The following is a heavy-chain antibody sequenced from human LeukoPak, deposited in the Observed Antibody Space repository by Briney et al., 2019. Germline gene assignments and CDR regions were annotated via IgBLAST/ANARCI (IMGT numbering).Heavy chain of an antibody. J-gene: IGHJ5*02. CDR3: AREAVAVPAAPPGFDP. CDR2: IYYSGST. V-gene: IGHV4-59*01. D-gene: IGHD2-2*01. Sequence: SETLSLTCTVSGGSISSYYWSWIRQPPGKGLEWIGYIYYSGSTNYNPSLKSRVTISVDTSKNQFSLKLSSVTAADTAVYYCAREAVAVPAAPPGFDPWGQGTLVIVSS. CDR1: GGSISSYY.